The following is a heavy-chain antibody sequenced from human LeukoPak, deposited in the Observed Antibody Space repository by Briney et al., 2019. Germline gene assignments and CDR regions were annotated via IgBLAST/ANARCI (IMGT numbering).Heavy chain of an antibody. CDR1: GFTFSSYG. J-gene: IGHJ5*02. Sequence: GRSLRLSCAASGFTFSSYGMHWVRQAPGKGLEWVAVISYDGSNKYYADSVKGRFTISRDNSKNTLYLQMNSLRAEDTAVYYCAKDQLRKWSPFDPWGQGTLVTVPS. D-gene: IGHD2-15*01. CDR2: ISYDGSNK. V-gene: IGHV3-30*18. CDR3: AKDQLRKWSPFDP.